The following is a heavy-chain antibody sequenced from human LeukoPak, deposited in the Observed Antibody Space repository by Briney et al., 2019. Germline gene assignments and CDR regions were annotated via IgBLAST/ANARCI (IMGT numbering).Heavy chain of an antibody. CDR3: ASGNVAY. CDR2: ISGSDDST. V-gene: IGHV3-23*01. D-gene: IGHD4-23*01. J-gene: IGHJ4*02. CDR1: GFIFSNYA. Sequence: GGSLRLSCAASGFIFSNYAMSWVRKAPGKGLEWVSTISGSDDSTYYADSVKGRFTISRDNSRNTLYLQMNSLRVEDTAVYYCASGNVAYWGQGTLVTVSS.